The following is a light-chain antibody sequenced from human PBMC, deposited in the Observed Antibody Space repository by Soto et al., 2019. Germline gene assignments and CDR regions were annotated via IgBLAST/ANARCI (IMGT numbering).Light chain of an antibody. Sequence: EIVLTQSPGTLSLSPGERATLSCRASQTISGSDLAWYQQKPGQAPRLLIFGASSRAPDIPDRFSGSGSGTDFTLTISRLDPEDFAVYYCQVSATSPPKYTFGQGTKLEI. CDR1: QTISGSD. J-gene: IGKJ2*01. CDR2: GAS. CDR3: QVSATSPPKYT. V-gene: IGKV3-20*01.